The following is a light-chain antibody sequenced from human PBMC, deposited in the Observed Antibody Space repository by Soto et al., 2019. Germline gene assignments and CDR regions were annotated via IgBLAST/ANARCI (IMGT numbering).Light chain of an antibody. J-gene: IGKJ1*01. CDR3: QQYGGSSGT. CDR1: QSVSSNY. CDR2: GAS. Sequence: EIVLTQSPGTLSLSPGERATLSCRASQSVSSNYLAWYQQKPGQAPRLLINGASSRATGIPDRFSGSGSGTDFTLTISRLEPEDFAVYYCQQYGGSSGTFGQGTKVEIK. V-gene: IGKV3-20*01.